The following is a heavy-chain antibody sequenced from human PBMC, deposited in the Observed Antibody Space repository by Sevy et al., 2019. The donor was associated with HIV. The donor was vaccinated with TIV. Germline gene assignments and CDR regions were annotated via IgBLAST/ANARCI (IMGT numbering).Heavy chain of an antibody. D-gene: IGHD6-13*01. CDR3: ARQSKAAPLHWYFDL. CDR2: IYYSGST. V-gene: IGHV4-39*01. Sequence: SETLSLTCNVSGDSISSSSHYWGWVRQPPGKGLEWIGSIYYSGSTYYNPSLKSRVTIFEETSKNQFSLNLNSVTVADTAIYYCARQSKAAPLHWYFDLWGRGTLVTVSS. J-gene: IGHJ2*01. CDR1: GDSISSSSHY.